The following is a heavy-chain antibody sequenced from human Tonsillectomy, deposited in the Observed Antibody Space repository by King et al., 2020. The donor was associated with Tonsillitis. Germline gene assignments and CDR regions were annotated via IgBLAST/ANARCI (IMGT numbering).Heavy chain of an antibody. J-gene: IGHJ4*02. CDR1: GYTFTGYY. D-gene: IGHD3-22*01. CDR3: ARGGFYYDSSGPPPY. V-gene: IGHV1-2*02. CDR2: INPNSGGT. Sequence: AQLVQSGAEVKKPGASVKVSCKASGYTFTGYYIHWVRQAPGQGLEWMGWINPNSGGTNFAKKFQGRVTVTRDTSITTAYLELSSLRFDDTAVYYCARGGFYYDSSGPPPYWGQGTLVTVSS.